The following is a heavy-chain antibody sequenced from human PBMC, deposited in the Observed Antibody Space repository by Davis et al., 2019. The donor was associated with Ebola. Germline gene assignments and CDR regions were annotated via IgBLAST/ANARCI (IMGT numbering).Heavy chain of an antibody. D-gene: IGHD3-9*01. Sequence: GESLKTSCASSGFTFSSYSMNWVRQAPGKGLEWVSSISSSSSYIYYADSVKGRFTISRDNAKNSLYLQMNSLRAEDTAVYYCARDPPDYDILTGYYSSWFDPWGQGTLVTVSS. J-gene: IGHJ5*02. CDR1: GFTFSSYS. V-gene: IGHV3-21*01. CDR2: ISSSSSYI. CDR3: ARDPPDYDILTGYYSSWFDP.